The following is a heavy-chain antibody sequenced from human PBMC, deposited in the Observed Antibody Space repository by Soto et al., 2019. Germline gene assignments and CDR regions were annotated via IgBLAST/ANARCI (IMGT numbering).Heavy chain of an antibody. CDR3: ASARGEAVAGYFDC. J-gene: IGHJ4*02. Sequence: GGSLRLSCAASGFTFRSYGMHGVRQAPGKGLEWVAVIWYDGSKTYYADSVKGRFTISRDNSKNTLYLQMNSLRAEDTAVYYCASARGEAVAGYFDCWGQGTLVTVSS. V-gene: IGHV3-33*01. CDR1: GFTFRSYG. CDR2: IWYDGSKT. D-gene: IGHD6-19*01.